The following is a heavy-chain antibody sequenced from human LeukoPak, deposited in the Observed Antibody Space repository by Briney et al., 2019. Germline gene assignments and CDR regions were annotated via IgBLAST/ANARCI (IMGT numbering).Heavy chain of an antibody. CDR3: STGSGRAFDI. CDR2: INSDGSST. V-gene: IGHV3-74*01. CDR1: GFTFSSYW. J-gene: IGHJ3*02. Sequence: GGSLRLSCAASGFTFSSYWLHWVRQVPGKGLVWVSRINSDGSSTSYADSVKGRFTISRDNAKNTLYVQMNSLRAEDTAVYYCSTGSGRAFDIWGRGTMVTVSS. D-gene: IGHD3-10*01.